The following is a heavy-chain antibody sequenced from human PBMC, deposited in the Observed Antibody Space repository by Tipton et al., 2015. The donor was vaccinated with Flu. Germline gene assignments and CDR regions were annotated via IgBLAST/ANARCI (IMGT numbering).Heavy chain of an antibody. CDR2: INPNSGGT. D-gene: IGHD2-15*01. V-gene: IGHV1-2*04. Sequence: QSGAEVKKPGASVKVSCKASGYTFTGYYIHWVRQAPGQGLEWMGWINPNSGGTNYAQKFQGWVTMTRDTSISTAYMELSRLTSDDTAVYYCARDRQPEGFDAFDLWGQGTMVTVSS. J-gene: IGHJ3*01. CDR1: GYTFTGYY. CDR3: ARDRQPEGFDAFDL.